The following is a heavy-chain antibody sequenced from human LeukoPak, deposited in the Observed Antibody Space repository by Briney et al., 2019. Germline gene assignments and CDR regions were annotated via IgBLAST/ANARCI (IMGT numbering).Heavy chain of an antibody. V-gene: IGHV3-30*02. Sequence: GGSLRLSCAASGFSFSTYGMHWVRQAPGKGLELVAHIRYDGSNKDYADSAKGRFTISRDNSKNTLYLQMDSLRAGDTAVYYCAKDPCSSTTCYASLNYWGQGTLVTVSS. D-gene: IGHD2-2*01. J-gene: IGHJ4*02. CDR3: AKDPCSSTTCYASLNY. CDR2: IRYDGSNK. CDR1: GFSFSTYG.